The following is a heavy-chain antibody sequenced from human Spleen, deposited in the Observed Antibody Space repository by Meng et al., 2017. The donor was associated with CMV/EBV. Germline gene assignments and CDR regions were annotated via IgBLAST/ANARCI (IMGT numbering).Heavy chain of an antibody. CDR2: VYYSENT. CDR3: ARGYDFWSGYDPGFDY. V-gene: IGHV4-59*01. J-gene: IGHJ4*02. D-gene: IGHD3-3*01. Sequence: SETLSLTCTVSGASISPYFWSWVRQSPGKGLEWLGYVYYSENTNSESTAYNPSLRRRVTITVDTSRHQISLRLSSVTAADTAVYYCARGYDFWSGYDPGFDYWGQGTLVTVSS. CDR1: GASISPYF.